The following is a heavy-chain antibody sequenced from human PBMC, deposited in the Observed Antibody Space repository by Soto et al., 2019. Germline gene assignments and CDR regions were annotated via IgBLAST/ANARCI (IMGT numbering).Heavy chain of an antibody. CDR2: INPSGGST. CDR3: ANSQHSGYGAY. J-gene: IGHJ4*02. CDR1: GYTFTSYY. D-gene: IGHD5-12*01. Sequence: QVQLVQSGAEVKKPGASVKVSCEASGYTFTSYYMHWVRQAPGQGLEWMGIINPSGGSTSYAQKFQGRVTMTRDTSTSTVYMELSSLRSEDTAVYYCANSQHSGYGAYWGQGTLVTVSS. V-gene: IGHV1-46*01.